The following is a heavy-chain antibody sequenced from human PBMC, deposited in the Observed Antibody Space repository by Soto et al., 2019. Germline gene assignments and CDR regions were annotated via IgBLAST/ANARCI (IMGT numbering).Heavy chain of an antibody. Sequence: SETLSLTCPVAGGSISSYYWSWIRQPPGKGLEWIGYIYYSGSTNYNPSLKSRVTISVDTSKNQFSLKLSSVTAADTAVYYCARLRGHSYGEYNWFDPWGQGTLVTVSS. V-gene: IGHV4-59*01. CDR3: ARLRGHSYGEYNWFDP. D-gene: IGHD5-18*01. CDR1: GGSISSYY. CDR2: IYYSGST. J-gene: IGHJ5*02.